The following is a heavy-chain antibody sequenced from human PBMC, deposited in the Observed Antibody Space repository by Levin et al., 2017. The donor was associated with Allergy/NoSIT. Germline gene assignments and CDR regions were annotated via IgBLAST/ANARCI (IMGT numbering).Heavy chain of an antibody. V-gene: IGHV4-34*01. J-gene: IGHJ6*02. CDR1: GGSFSGHY. D-gene: IGHD2-2*01. Sequence: SETLSLTCAVYGGSFSGHYWTWIRQPPGKGLEWIGEISHSESSAYNPSLKSRVTFSVDTSKNQFSLRLSSVTAADTAMYYCARGSRGSRPRDIVEVPPANGYYYYGLDVWGQGTTVTVSS. CDR3: ARGSRGSRPRDIVEVPPANGYYYYGLDV. CDR2: ISHSESS.